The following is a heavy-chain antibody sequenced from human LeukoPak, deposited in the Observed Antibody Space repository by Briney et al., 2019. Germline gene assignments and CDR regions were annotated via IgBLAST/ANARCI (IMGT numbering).Heavy chain of an antibody. V-gene: IGHV3-11*01. Sequence: GGSLRLSCAASGFTFSDYYMSWIRQAPGKGLEWVSYISSSGSTIYYADSVKGRFTISRDNAKNSLYLQMNSLRAEDTAVYYCARAAVGWELPPYYFDYWGQGTLVTVSS. D-gene: IGHD1-26*01. CDR3: ARAAVGWELPPYYFDY. CDR1: GFTFSDYY. CDR2: ISSSGSTI. J-gene: IGHJ4*02.